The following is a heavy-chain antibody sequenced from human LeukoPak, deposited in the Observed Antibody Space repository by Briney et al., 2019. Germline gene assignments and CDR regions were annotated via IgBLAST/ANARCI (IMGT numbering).Heavy chain of an antibody. J-gene: IGHJ5*02. D-gene: IGHD3-10*01. CDR2: ISYDGSNK. Sequence: PGRSLRLSCAASGFTFSSYAMHWVRQAPGKGLEWVAVISYDGSNKYYADSVKGRFTISRDNSKNTLYLQLNSLRAEDTAVYYCARSKGSGSQSSGNWFDPWGRGTLVTVSS. CDR3: ARSKGSGSQSSGNWFDP. CDR1: GFTFSSYA. V-gene: IGHV3-30*04.